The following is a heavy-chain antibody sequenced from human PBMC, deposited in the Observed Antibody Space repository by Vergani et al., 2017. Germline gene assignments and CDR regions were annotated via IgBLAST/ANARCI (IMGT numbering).Heavy chain of an antibody. D-gene: IGHD3-10*01. V-gene: IGHV1-69*18. J-gene: IGHJ4*02. Sequence: QVQLVQSGAEVKKPGSSVKVSCKASGGTFSSYAISWVRQAPGQGLEWMGRIIPIFGTANYAQKFQGRVTITADESTSTAYMELSSLRSEDTAVYYCARDGQYYGSGSYYNGGDYWGQGTLVTVSS. CDR1: GGTFSSYA. CDR3: ARDGQYYGSGSYYNGGDY. CDR2: IIPIFGTA.